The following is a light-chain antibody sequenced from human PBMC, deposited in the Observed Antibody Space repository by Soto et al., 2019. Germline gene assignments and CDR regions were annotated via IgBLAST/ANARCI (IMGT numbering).Light chain of an antibody. CDR2: AAS. CDR3: QQSYSTLALT. J-gene: IGKJ4*01. Sequence: DIQMTQSPSSLAASVGDRVTSTCRASQSISSYLNWYQQKPGKAPKLLIYAASSLQSGVPSRFSGSGSGTDFTLTIRSLQPEDFATYYCQQSYSTLALTFGGGTKGDIK. CDR1: QSISSY. V-gene: IGKV1-39*01.